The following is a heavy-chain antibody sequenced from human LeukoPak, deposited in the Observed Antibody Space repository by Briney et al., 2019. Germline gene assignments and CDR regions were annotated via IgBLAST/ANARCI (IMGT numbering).Heavy chain of an antibody. Sequence: ASVKVSCKVSGYTLTELSMHWERQAPGNGLELMGSFDPEDGETIYAQKFQGRVTMTEDTSTDTAYMELSSLRSEDTAVYYCALMDSSSWSYYFDYWGQGTLVTVSS. D-gene: IGHD6-13*01. CDR3: ALMDSSSWSYYFDY. CDR2: FDPEDGET. J-gene: IGHJ4*02. V-gene: IGHV1-24*01. CDR1: GYTLTELS.